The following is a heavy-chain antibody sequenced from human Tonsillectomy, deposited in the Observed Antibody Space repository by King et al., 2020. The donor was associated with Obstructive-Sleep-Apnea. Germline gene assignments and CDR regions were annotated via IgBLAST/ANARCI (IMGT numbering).Heavy chain of an antibody. Sequence: VQLVESGGGLVQPGGSLRLSCAASGFSFSSYAMSWVRQAPGKGLEWVSAISGSGGSTYYADSVKGRFTISRDNSKNTLYLQMNSLRAEDTGVYYCAKDFGLTDWEWYLDLWGRGTLVTVSS. D-gene: IGHD1-26*01. CDR1: GFSFSSYA. CDR2: ISGSGGST. J-gene: IGHJ2*01. CDR3: AKDFGLTDWEWYLDL. V-gene: IGHV3-23*04.